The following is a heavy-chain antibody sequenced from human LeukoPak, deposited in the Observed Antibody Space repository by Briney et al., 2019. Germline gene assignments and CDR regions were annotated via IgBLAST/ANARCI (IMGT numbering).Heavy chain of an antibody. Sequence: ASVKVSCKASGYTFTSYGISWVRQAPGQGLEWMGWITPHNGVTNYAQNFQGRVTLTTDTSTTTGYMELRSLRSDDTAVYYCARVHHYYDVVTGYGEYFFDQWGQGTLVTVSS. CDR1: GYTFTSYG. J-gene: IGHJ4*02. CDR2: ITPHNGVT. CDR3: ARVHHYYDVVTGYGEYFFDQ. V-gene: IGHV1-18*01. D-gene: IGHD3-9*01.